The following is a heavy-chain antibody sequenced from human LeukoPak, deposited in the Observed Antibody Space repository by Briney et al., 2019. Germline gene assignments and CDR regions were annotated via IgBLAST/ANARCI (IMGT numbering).Heavy chain of an antibody. CDR1: GGSISSYY. V-gene: IGHV4-59*08. CDR3: ARRPSDYGDPEAAFDI. CDR2: IYYSGST. Sequence: SETLSLTCTVSGGSISSYYWSWIRQPPGKGLEWIGYIYYSGSTNYNPSLKSRVTISVDTSKNQFSLKLSSVTAADTAVYYCARRPSDYGDPEAAFDIWGQGTMVTVSS. J-gene: IGHJ3*02. D-gene: IGHD4-17*01.